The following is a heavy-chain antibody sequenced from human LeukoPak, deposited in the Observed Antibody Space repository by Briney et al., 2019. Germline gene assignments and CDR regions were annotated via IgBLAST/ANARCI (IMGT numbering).Heavy chain of an antibody. CDR2: IYYSGST. CDR3: ARGYCSSTSCTGFDP. CDR1: GGSISSGGYY. V-gene: IGHV4-31*03. D-gene: IGHD2-2*01. J-gene: IGHJ5*02. Sequence: SETLSLTCTVSGGSISSGGYYWSWIRQHPGKGLEWIGYIYYSGSTYYNPSLKSRVTISVDTSKNQFSLKPSSVTAADTAVYYCARGYCSSTSCTGFDPWGQGTLVTVSS.